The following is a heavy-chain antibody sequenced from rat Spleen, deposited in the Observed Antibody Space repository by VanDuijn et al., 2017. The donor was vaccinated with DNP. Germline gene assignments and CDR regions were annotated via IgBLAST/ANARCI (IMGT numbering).Heavy chain of an antibody. CDR2: ISYDGSGT. CDR1: GFTFSDYN. J-gene: IGHJ2*01. CDR3: ARRYYSGSYYFDY. D-gene: IGHD1-1*01. V-gene: IGHV5-7*01. Sequence: EVQLVESGGGLVQPGRSLKLSCAASGFTFSDYNMAWVRQAPKKGLEWVATISYDGSGTYYRDSVKGRFTISRDNAKSTLYLQMDSLRSEETATYYCARRYYSGSYYFDYWGQGVMVTVSS.